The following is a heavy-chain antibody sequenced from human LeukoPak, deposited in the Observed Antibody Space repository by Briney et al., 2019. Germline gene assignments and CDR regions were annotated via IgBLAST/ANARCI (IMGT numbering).Heavy chain of an antibody. CDR1: GFTINNNY. CDR2: IYSGGST. CDR3: AGVVQRWGFDY. D-gene: IGHD2-2*01. J-gene: IGHJ4*02. V-gene: IGHV3-53*01. Sequence: GGSLRLSCAASGFTINNNYMTWVRQAPGKGLEWVSIIYSGGSTSHADSVKDRFTISRDNSKNTVYLQMNSLRGEDTAVYYCAGVVQRWGFDYWGQGALVTVSS.